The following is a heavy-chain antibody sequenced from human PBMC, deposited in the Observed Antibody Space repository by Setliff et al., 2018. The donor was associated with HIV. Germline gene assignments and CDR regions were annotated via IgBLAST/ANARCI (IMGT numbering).Heavy chain of an antibody. CDR3: ARDDSNYRQHGMDV. J-gene: IGHJ6*02. CDR1: GFTFSSYE. D-gene: IGHD4-4*01. Sequence: PGGSLRLSCAASGFTFSSYEMNWVRQAPGKGLEWVSYISSSGSTIYYADSVKGRFTISRDNAKNSLYLQRNSLRAEDTAVYYCARDDSNYRQHGMDVWGQGTTVTVSS. V-gene: IGHV3-48*03. CDR2: ISSSGSTI.